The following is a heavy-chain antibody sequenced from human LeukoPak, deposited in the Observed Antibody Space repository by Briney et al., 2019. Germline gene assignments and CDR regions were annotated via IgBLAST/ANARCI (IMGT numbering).Heavy chain of an antibody. Sequence: SETLSLTCTVSGGSISSSSYYWGWIRQPPGTGLEWIGYIYYSGSTNYNPSLKSRVTISVDTSKNQFSLKLTSVTAADTAVYYCVGTTMIVVVGPDAFDIWGQGTMVTVSS. J-gene: IGHJ3*02. CDR1: GGSISSSSYY. V-gene: IGHV4-61*05. D-gene: IGHD3-22*01. CDR3: VGTTMIVVVGPDAFDI. CDR2: IYYSGST.